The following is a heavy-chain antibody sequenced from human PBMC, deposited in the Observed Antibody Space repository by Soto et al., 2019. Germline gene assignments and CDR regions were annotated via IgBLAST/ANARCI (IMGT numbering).Heavy chain of an antibody. CDR1: GFTVSHNY. CDR2: IYSASST. CDR3: ARDTDYYGMDV. V-gene: IGHV3-53*01. J-gene: IGHJ6*02. D-gene: IGHD4-17*01. Sequence: EVQLVESGGGLIQPGGSLRLSCAASGFTVSHNYMSWVRQAPGEGLEWVSVIYSASSTYYADSVKGRFTISRDNSKNPLYLQMNSLRAEDTAVYYCARDTDYYGMDVWGQGTKVTVSS.